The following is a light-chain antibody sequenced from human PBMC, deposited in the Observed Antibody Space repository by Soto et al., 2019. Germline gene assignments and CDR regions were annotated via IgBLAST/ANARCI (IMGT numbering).Light chain of an antibody. CDR3: QQSYSTPPYT. V-gene: IGKV1-39*01. J-gene: IGKJ2*01. CDR2: AAY. CDR1: QYINNY. Sequence: DIQMTQSPSSLSTSVGDRVTITCRASQYINNYLTWYQQKPGKDPKLLIFAAYNLQSGVPSRFSGSGSGTYFTLTISSLQPEDFATCYCQQSYSTPPYTCGQGTKLDMK.